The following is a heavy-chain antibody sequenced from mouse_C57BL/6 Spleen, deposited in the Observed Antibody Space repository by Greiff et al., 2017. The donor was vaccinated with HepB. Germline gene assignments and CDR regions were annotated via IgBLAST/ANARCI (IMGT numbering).Heavy chain of an antibody. V-gene: IGHV1-64*01. J-gene: IGHJ2*01. CDR2: IHPNSGST. D-gene: IGHD2-9*01. CDR1: GYTFTSYG. CDR3: ALLWLRQYYFDY. Sequence: VQLQQPGAELVKPGASVKLSCKASGYTFTSYGMHWVKQRPGQGLEWIGMIHPNSGSTNYNEKFKSKATLTVDKSSSTAYMQLSSLTSEDSAVYYCALLWLRQYYFDYWGQGTTLTVSS.